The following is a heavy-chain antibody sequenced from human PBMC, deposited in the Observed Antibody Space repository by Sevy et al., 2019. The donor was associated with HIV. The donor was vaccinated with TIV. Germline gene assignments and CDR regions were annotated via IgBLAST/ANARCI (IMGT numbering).Heavy chain of an antibody. CDR3: ARGRKTTQEWLEELDYYYGMDV. CDR1: GFTFSTYD. J-gene: IGHJ6*02. V-gene: IGHV3-30*02. D-gene: IGHD2-8*01. CDR2: IRYDGSNK. Sequence: QPGGSLRLSCAASGFTFSTYDMHWVRQAPGKGLEWVAYIRYDGSNKYYGDSVRGRFTISRDNSKGTLYVQLNSLRAEDTAVYYSARGRKTTQEWLEELDYYYGMDVWGQGTSVTVSS.